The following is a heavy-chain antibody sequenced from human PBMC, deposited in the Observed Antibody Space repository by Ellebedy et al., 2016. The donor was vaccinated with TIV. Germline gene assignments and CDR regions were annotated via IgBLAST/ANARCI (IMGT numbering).Heavy chain of an antibody. J-gene: IGHJ2*01. D-gene: IGHD3-16*01. Sequence: AASVKVSCKASGYTFNAYGISWVRQAPGQGLEWMGWISAYSGDTNYARSLQGRVTMTTDISTGTAYMQLRSLRSDDTAVYYCVRDVGAWTPMGLDLWGRGTLVSVSS. CDR1: GYTFNAYG. V-gene: IGHV1-18*01. CDR3: VRDVGAWTPMGLDL. CDR2: ISAYSGDT.